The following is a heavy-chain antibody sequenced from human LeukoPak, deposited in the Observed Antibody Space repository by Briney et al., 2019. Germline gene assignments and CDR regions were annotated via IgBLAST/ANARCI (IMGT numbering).Heavy chain of an antibody. CDR1: GFTFRNYA. CDR2: ILHDGSNK. Sequence: GGSLTLSCAASGFTFRNYAMHWVRQAPGKGLEWVAVILHDGSNKYYTDSVKGRFTISRDNSENILYLQMNSLGVEDTAVYYCARRGADCSSTNCLRPFDPWGQGTLVIVSS. CDR3: ARRGADCSSTNCLRPFDP. D-gene: IGHD2-2*01. J-gene: IGHJ5*02. V-gene: IGHV3-30*04.